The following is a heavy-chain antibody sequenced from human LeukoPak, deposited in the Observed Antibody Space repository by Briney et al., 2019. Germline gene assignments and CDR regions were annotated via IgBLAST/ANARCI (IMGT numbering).Heavy chain of an antibody. D-gene: IGHD3-3*01. Sequence: ASVKVSCKASGYTFTGYYMHWVRQAPRQGLEWMGWINPNTGDTTYAQKLQDRVTMTRDTSISTAYMELSRLTSGDTAAYYCARDKATWFFGVVVTPYSHARREGGFDNWGQGTLVTVSS. CDR3: ARDKATWFFGVVVTPYSHARREGGFDN. CDR2: INPNTGDT. V-gene: IGHV1-2*02. J-gene: IGHJ4*02. CDR1: GYTFTGYY.